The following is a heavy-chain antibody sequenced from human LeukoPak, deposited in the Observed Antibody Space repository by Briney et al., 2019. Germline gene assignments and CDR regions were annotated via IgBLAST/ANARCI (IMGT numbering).Heavy chain of an antibody. Sequence: GGSLRLPCAASGFTFSSYSMNWVRQAPGKGLEWVSSISSSSSYIYYADSVKGRFTISRDNAKNSLYLQMNSLRAEDTAVYYCARDGDYYGSGSYYNGLDYWGQGTLVTVSS. V-gene: IGHV3-21*01. J-gene: IGHJ4*02. D-gene: IGHD3-10*01. CDR1: GFTFSSYS. CDR3: ARDGDYYGSGSYYNGLDY. CDR2: ISSSSSYI.